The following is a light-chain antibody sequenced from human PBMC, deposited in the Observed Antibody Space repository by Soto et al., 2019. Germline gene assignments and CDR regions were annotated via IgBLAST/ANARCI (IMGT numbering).Light chain of an antibody. CDR1: QSVSSSY. J-gene: IGKJ1*01. Sequence: ENVLTQSPGTLSLSPGERATLSCRASQSVSSSYLDWYQQKPGQAPRLLIYGASSRATGIPDRFSGSGSGTDFTLTISRLEPEDFAVYYCQQYGSSPTWTFGQGTKVEIK. V-gene: IGKV3-20*01. CDR2: GAS. CDR3: QQYGSSPTWT.